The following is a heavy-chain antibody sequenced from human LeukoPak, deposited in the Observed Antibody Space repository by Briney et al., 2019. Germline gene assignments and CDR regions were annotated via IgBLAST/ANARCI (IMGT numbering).Heavy chain of an antibody. CDR2: ISAYNGNT. V-gene: IGHV1-18*01. CDR1: GYTFTSYG. CDR3: ARITMVRGVIFDWYFYL. Sequence: ASVKVSCKASGYTFTSYGILWVRQAPGQGLEWMGWISAYNGNTNYAQKLQGRVTMTTDTSTSTAYMELRSLRSDDTAVYYCARITMVRGVIFDWYFYLWGRGTLVTVSS. J-gene: IGHJ2*01. D-gene: IGHD3-10*01.